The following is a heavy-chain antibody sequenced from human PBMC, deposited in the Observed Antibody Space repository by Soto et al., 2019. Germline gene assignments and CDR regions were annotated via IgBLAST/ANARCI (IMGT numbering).Heavy chain of an antibody. V-gene: IGHV3-53*01. Sequence: EVQLVESGGGLIQPGGCLRLNCAASGLSVTANYMTWVRQAPGKGLEWLSIIYRGGGTYYADSLKGRAIISRDGSRNMVFLQMNSLTAEDAGVYYCARRDDSETFDIWGRGTVVNVSS. CDR2: IYRGGGT. CDR3: ARRDDSETFDI. J-gene: IGHJ3*02. D-gene: IGHD5-18*01. CDR1: GLSVTANY.